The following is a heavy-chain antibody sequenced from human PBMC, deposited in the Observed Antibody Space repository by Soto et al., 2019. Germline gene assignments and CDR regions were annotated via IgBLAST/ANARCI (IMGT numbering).Heavy chain of an antibody. D-gene: IGHD3-3*01. Sequence: QVQLVESGGGVVQPVRSLRLSCAASGFTFSSYAMHWVRQAPGKGLEWVAVISYDGSNKYYADSVKGRFTISRDNSKNTLYLQMNSLRAEDTAVYYCARDAQGVVNNYFDYWGQGTLVTVSS. CDR1: GFTFSSYA. J-gene: IGHJ4*02. CDR2: ISYDGSNK. CDR3: ARDAQGVVNNYFDY. V-gene: IGHV3-30-3*01.